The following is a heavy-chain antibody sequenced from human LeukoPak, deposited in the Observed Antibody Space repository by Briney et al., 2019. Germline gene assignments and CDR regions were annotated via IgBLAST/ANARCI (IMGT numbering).Heavy chain of an antibody. D-gene: IGHD4-23*01. Sequence: SETLSLTCAVYGGSFSGYYWSWIRQPPGKGLEWIGEINHSGSTNYNPSLKSRVTISVDTSKNQFSLKLSSVTAADTAVYYCARGRALYGGNHIYNSRGYFDYWGQGALVTVSS. CDR2: INHSGST. V-gene: IGHV4-34*01. CDR1: GGSFSGYY. CDR3: ARGRALYGGNHIYNSRGYFDY. J-gene: IGHJ4*02.